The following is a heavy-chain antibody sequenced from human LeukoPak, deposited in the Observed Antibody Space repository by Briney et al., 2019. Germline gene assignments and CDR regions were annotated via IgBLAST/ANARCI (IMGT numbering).Heavy chain of an antibody. CDR2: ISGSGGST. Sequence: PGGSLRLSCAASGFTFSSYAMSWVRQAPGKGLEWVSAISGSGGSTYYADSVKGRFTISRVNSKNTLYLQMNSLRAEDTAVYYCAKDLDFWSGPLDYWGQGTLVTVSS. CDR1: GFTFSSYA. D-gene: IGHD3-3*01. CDR3: AKDLDFWSGPLDY. V-gene: IGHV3-23*01. J-gene: IGHJ4*02.